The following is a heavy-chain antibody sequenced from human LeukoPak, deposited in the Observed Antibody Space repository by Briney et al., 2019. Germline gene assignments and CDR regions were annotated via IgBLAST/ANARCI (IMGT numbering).Heavy chain of an antibody. CDR2: INHSGST. CDR3: ARSRSRPLLPPLPKSQYYFDY. Sequence: SETLSLTCTVSGDSISSYYCSWIRQPPGKGLEWIGEINHSGSTNYNPSLKSRVTISVDTSKNQFSLKLSSVTAADTAVYYCARSRSRPLLPPLPKSQYYFDYWGQGTLVTVSS. D-gene: IGHD2-21*01. CDR1: GDSISSYY. J-gene: IGHJ4*02. V-gene: IGHV4-34*01.